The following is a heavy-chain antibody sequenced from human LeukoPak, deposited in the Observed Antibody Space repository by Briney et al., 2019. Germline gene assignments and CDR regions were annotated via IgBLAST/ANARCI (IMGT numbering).Heavy chain of an antibody. CDR2: ISSSSSTI. J-gene: IGHJ5*01. CDR3: AKDAVRGSGRINWFDS. Sequence: GGSLRLSCAASGFTFSSYSMNWVRQAPGKGLEWVSYISSSSSTIYYADSVKGRFTISRDNAKNSLYLQMNSLRGEDTATYYCAKDAVRGSGRINWFDSWGQGTLVTVSS. D-gene: IGHD3-10*01. CDR1: GFTFSSYS. V-gene: IGHV3-48*01.